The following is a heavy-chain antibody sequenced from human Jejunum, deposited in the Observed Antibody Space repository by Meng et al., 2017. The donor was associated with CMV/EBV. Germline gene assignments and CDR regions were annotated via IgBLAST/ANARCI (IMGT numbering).Heavy chain of an antibody. J-gene: IGHJ4*02. CDR1: GFTVSNNY. V-gene: IGHV3-66*03. D-gene: IGHD2/OR15-2a*01. CDR3: ARGAFD. CDR2: IYDSGKI. Sequence: SLSLSCAGSGFTVSNNYMNWVRQAPGKGLEWVSVIYDSGKIYYADSVKGRFIISRDHSKNTLYLEMNSLRVEDTALYYCARGAFDWGQGTLVTVSS.